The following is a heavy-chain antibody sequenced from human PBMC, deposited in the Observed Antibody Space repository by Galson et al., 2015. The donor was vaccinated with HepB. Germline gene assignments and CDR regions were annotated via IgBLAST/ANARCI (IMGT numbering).Heavy chain of an antibody. V-gene: IGHV3-23*01. CDR3: AKTLEWWELRFYFDY. Sequence: SLRLSCAASGFTFSSYAMSWVRQAPGKGLEWVSAVSGSGGGIYYAASVRGRFTISRDNSKNTLFLEMSSLRAEDTAVYYCAKTLEWWELRFYFDYWGQGTLVTVSS. CDR2: VSGSGGGI. D-gene: IGHD4/OR15-4a*01. CDR1: GFTFSSYA. J-gene: IGHJ4*02.